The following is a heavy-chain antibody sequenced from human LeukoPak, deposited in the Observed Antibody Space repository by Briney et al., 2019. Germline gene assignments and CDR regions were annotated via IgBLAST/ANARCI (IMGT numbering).Heavy chain of an antibody. Sequence: ASETLSLTCTVSGGSISNDRKHWSSIRHHSGKGLEWMGYIHYSGRSYYNPSLKSRVTVSVDTSKNQFSLKLTSVTAADTAVYYCARVSGFGDPDYDAFDIWGQGTMVTVSS. CDR2: IHYSGRS. V-gene: IGHV4-31*02. J-gene: IGHJ3*02. D-gene: IGHD3-10*01. CDR3: ARVSGFGDPDYDAFDI. CDR1: GGSISNDRKH.